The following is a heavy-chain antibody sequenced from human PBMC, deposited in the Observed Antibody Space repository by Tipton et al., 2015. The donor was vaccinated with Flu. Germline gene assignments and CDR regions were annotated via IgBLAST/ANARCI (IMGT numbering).Heavy chain of an antibody. Sequence: TLSLTCTVSGGSISSSSYYWSWIRQHPGKGLEWIGYIYYSGSTYYNPSPKTRVTISVDTSKNQFSLKLSSVTAADTAVYYCARGRWFGELLNDYWGQGTLVTVSS. V-gene: IGHV4-31*03. D-gene: IGHD3-10*01. CDR3: ARGRWFGELLNDY. J-gene: IGHJ4*02. CDR2: IYYSGST. CDR1: GGSISSSSYY.